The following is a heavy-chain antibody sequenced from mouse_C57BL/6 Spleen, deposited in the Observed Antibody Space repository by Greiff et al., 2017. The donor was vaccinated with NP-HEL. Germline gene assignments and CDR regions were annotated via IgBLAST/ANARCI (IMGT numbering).Heavy chain of an antibody. V-gene: IGHV1-75*01. CDR2: IFPGSGST. CDR3: ARQGYSNYVWYFDV. Sequence: QVQLQQSGPELVKPGASVKISCKASGYTFTDYYINWVKQRPGQGLEWIGWIFPGSGSTYYNEKFKGKATLTVDKSSSTAYMLLSSLTSEDSAVYFCARQGYSNYVWYFDVWGTGTTVTVSS. D-gene: IGHD2-5*01. CDR1: GYTFTDYY. J-gene: IGHJ1*03.